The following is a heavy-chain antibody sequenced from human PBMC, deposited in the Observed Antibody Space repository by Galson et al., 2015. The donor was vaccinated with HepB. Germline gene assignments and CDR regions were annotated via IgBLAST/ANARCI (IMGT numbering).Heavy chain of an antibody. CDR3: ARVLTIFGVKGYYGMDV. CDR2: ISSSSSYI. J-gene: IGHJ6*02. CDR1: GFTFSSYS. V-gene: IGHV3-21*01. Sequence: SLRLSCAASGFTFSSYSMNWVRQAPGKGLEWVSSISSSSSYIYYADSVKGRFTISRDNAKNPLYLQMNSLRAEDTAVYHCARVLTIFGVKGYYGMDVWGQGTTVTVSS. D-gene: IGHD3-3*01.